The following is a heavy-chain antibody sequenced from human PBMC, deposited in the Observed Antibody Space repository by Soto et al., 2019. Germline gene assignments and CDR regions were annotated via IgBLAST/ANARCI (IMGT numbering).Heavy chain of an antibody. CDR3: ARAPANYDFWSGYPFNY. CDR2: IIPIFGTA. V-gene: IGHV1-69*06. D-gene: IGHD3-3*01. CDR1: GGTFSSYA. Sequence: QVQLVQSGAEVKKPGSSVKVSCKASGGTFSSYAISWVRQAPGQGLEWMGGIIPIFGTANYAQKFQGRVTITADKSPSTADTELSSLRSEDTAVYYCARAPANYDFWSGYPFNYWGQGTLVTVSS. J-gene: IGHJ4*02.